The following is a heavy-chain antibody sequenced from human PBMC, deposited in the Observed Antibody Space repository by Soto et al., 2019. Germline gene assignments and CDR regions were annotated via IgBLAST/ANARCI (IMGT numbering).Heavy chain of an antibody. D-gene: IGHD3-22*01. CDR2: IYYSGST. CDR3: ARLSGYYPEILPDYFDY. CDR1: GGSISSSSYY. Sequence: SETLSLTCTVSGGSISSSSYYWGWIRQPPGKGLEWIGSIYYSGSTYYNPSLKSRVTISVDTSKNQFSLKLSSVTAADTAVYYCARLSGYYPEILPDYFDYWGQGTLVTVSS. J-gene: IGHJ4*02. V-gene: IGHV4-39*01.